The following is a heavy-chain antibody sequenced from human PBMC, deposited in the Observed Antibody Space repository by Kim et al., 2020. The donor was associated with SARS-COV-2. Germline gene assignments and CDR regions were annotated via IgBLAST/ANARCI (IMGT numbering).Heavy chain of an antibody. D-gene: IGHD5-12*01. V-gene: IGHV4-31*02. Sequence: YYNPSLKSRVTISVDTSKNQFSLKLSSVTAADTAVYYCARRYSGYDTFDYWGQGTLVTVSS. CDR3: ARRYSGYDTFDY. J-gene: IGHJ4*02.